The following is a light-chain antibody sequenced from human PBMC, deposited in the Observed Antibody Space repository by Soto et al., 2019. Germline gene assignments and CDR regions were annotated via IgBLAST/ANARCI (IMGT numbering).Light chain of an antibody. J-gene: IGLJ1*01. CDR2: EVN. Sequence: QSALTQPASGSGSPEQSISISCAGSSFDVYDYNSVSWYQQPPGKAPKLIIYEVNSRPSGLSNRFSGSNSDNTASLTISGLQAEDEADYYCSLYTTSSTPSYVFATGTKGTVL. CDR1: SFDVYDYNS. CDR3: SLYTTSSTPSYV. V-gene: IGLV2-14*01.